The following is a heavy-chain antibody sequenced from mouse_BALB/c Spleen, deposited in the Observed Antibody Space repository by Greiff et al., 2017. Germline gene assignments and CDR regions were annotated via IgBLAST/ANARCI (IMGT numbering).Heavy chain of an antibody. V-gene: IGHV1-9*01. CDR3: AREGSDYGEEAWFAY. D-gene: IGHD2-4*01. CDR2: ILPGSGST. J-gene: IGHJ3*01. Sequence: QVQLQQSGAELMKPGASVKISCKATGYTFSSYWIEWVKQRPGHGLEWIGEILPGSGSTNYNEKFKGKATFTADTSSNTAYMQLCSLTSEDSAVYSGAREGSDYGEEAWFAYWGQGTLVTVSA. CDR1: GYTFSSYW.